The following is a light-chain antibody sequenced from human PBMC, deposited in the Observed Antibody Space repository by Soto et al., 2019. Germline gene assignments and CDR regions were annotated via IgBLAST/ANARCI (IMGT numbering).Light chain of an antibody. CDR2: EVR. V-gene: IGLV2-14*01. J-gene: IGLJ1*01. CDR3: TSYTSSSPYV. Sequence: QSALTQPASVSGSPGQSITISCTGTSSDVGGYNYVSWYQQHPGKAPKLMIYEVRNRPSGISNRFSGSKSGNTASPTISGLQAEDEADYYCTSYTSSSPYVFGTGTKLTVL. CDR1: SSDVGGYNY.